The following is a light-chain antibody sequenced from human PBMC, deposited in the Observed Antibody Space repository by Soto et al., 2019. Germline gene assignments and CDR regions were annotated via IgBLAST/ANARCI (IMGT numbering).Light chain of an antibody. Sequence: QSALTQPASVSGSPGQSITISCSGTSRDLGDINYASWYLQYPGKAPKLMIYEVGNPPSGVSNRFSGSKSGNTASLTISRRQAEDEANYNCCSNASGRIYGFGTGTKVTVL. J-gene: IGLJ1*01. CDR3: CSNASGRIYG. CDR2: EVG. CDR1: SRDLGDINY. V-gene: IGLV2-14*01.